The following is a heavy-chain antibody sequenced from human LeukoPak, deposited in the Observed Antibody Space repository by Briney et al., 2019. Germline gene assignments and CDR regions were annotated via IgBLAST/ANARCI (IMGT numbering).Heavy chain of an antibody. Sequence: GGSLRLSCAASGFTFSHYWMHWVRQAPGKGLEWVSGISWNSGSIGYADSVKGRFTISRDNAKNSLYLQMNSLRAEDTALYYCAKSVGIQLSYSNIDYWGQGTLVTVSS. CDR1: GFTFSHYW. V-gene: IGHV3-9*01. D-gene: IGHD5-18*01. CDR2: ISWNSGSI. J-gene: IGHJ4*02. CDR3: AKSVGIQLSYSNIDY.